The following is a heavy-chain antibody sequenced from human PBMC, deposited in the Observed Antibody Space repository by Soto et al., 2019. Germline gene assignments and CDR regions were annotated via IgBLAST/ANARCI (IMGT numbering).Heavy chain of an antibody. V-gene: IGHV1-69*08. J-gene: IGHJ4*02. Sequence: QVQLVQSGAEVKKPGSSVKVSCKASGGTFSSYTISWVRQAPGQGLEWMGRIIPILGIANYAQKFQGRVTITADKSTSTAYMELSSLRSEDTAVYYFARDMGEAAAGLDYWGQGTLVTVSS. CDR1: GGTFSSYT. CDR3: ARDMGEAAAGLDY. CDR2: IIPILGIA. D-gene: IGHD6-13*01.